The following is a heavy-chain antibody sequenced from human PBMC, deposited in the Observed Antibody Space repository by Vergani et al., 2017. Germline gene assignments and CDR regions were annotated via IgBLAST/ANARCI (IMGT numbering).Heavy chain of an antibody. CDR2: ISYDGSNK. Sequence: QVQLVESGGGVVQPGRSLRLSCAASGFTFSSYGMHWVRQAPGKGLEWVAVISYDGSNKYYADSVKGRFTISRDNSKNTLYLQMNSLRAEDTAVYYCAKGMVRVVIFVYYYGMDVWGQGTTVTVSS. D-gene: IGHD3-10*01. CDR3: AKGMVRVVIFVYYYGMDV. CDR1: GFTFSSYG. J-gene: IGHJ6*02. V-gene: IGHV3-30*18.